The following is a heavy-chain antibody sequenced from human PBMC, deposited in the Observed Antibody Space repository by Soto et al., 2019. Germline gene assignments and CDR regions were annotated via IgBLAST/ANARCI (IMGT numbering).Heavy chain of an antibody. CDR1: GDSVSSNSAA. Sequence: SQTLSLTCAISGDSVSSNSAAWNWIRQSPSRGLEWLGRTYYRSKWYNDYAVSVKSRITINPDTSKNQFSLQLNSVTPEDTAVYYCARVAGYSSSWYSLGDFDIWGQGTMVTVSS. D-gene: IGHD6-13*01. J-gene: IGHJ3*02. CDR2: TYYRSKWYN. V-gene: IGHV6-1*01. CDR3: ARVAGYSSSWYSLGDFDI.